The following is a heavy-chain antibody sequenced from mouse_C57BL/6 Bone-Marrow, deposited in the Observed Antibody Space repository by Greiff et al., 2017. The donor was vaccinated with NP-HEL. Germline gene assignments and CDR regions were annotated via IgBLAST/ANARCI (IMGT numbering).Heavy chain of an antibody. D-gene: IGHD1-1*01. CDR1: GFNIKDDY. CDR3: TFYGSSPYWYFDV. V-gene: IGHV14-4*01. J-gene: IGHJ1*03. CDR2: IDPENGDT. Sequence: VQLQQSGAELVRPGASVKLSCTASGFNIKDDYMHWVKQRPEQGLEWIGWIDPENGDTEYASKFQGKVTITADTSSNTAYLQLSSLTSEDTAVYYCTFYGSSPYWYFDVWGTGTTVTVSS.